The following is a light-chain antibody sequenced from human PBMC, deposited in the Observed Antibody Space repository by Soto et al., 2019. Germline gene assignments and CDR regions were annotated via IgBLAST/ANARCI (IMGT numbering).Light chain of an antibody. Sequence: QSLLRHPRSVCWAPGQRVTISCTGSNSNIGAGYDVHWYQQLPGTAPKLLIYANNNRPSGVPDRFAGSKSGTSVSLAITGLQSDDEDDYYCQSYDSSLSGYVFGTGTKSPS. V-gene: IGLV1-40*01. CDR3: QSYDSSLSGYV. CDR1: NSNIGAGYD. CDR2: ANN. J-gene: IGLJ1*01.